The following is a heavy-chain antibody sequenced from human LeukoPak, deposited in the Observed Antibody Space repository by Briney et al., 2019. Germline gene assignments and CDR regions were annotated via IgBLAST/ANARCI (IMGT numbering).Heavy chain of an antibody. J-gene: IGHJ6*04. CDR2: ISYDGSNK. D-gene: IGHD3-10*01. CDR1: GFTFSSYA. V-gene: IGHV3-30*04. Sequence: GRSLRLSCAASGFTFSSYAMHWVRQAPGKGLEWVAVISYDGSNKYYADSVKGRFTISRDNSKNTLYLQMNSLRAEDTAVYYCARDSTMVREYYYYCMDVWGKGTTVTVSS. CDR3: ARDSTMVREYYYYCMDV.